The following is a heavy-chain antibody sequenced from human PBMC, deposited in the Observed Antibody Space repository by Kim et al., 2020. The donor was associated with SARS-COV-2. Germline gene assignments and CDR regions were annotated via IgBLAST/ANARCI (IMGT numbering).Heavy chain of an antibody. V-gene: IGHV1-46*01. Sequence: ASVKVSCKASGYTFTSYYMHWVRQAPGQGLEWMGIINPSGGSTSYAQKFQGRVTMTRDTSTSTVYMELSSLRSEDTAVYYCAREGRTQLVGRYFDYWGQGTLVTVSS. CDR1: GYTFTSYY. CDR3: AREGRTQLVGRYFDY. J-gene: IGHJ4*02. D-gene: IGHD6-6*01. CDR2: INPSGGST.